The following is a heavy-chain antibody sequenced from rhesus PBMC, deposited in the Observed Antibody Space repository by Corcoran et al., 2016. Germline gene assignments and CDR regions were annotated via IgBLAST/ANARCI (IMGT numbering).Heavy chain of an antibody. D-gene: IGHD6-31*01. V-gene: IGHV4S9*01. J-gene: IGHJ4*01. CDR2: IDGNSAST. Sequence: QVQLQESGPGLVKPSETLSLTCAVSGGSISDSYYWNWIRQPPGKGLELIGNIDGNSASTYYNPSLKSRVTISKDTSKNQFFLKLSSVTAADTAVYYCARGGGAAAGNFDYWGQGVLVTVSS. CDR1: GGSISDSYY. CDR3: ARGGGAAAGNFDY.